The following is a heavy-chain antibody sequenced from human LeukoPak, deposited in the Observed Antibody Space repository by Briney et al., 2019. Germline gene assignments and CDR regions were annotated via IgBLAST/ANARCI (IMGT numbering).Heavy chain of an antibody. Sequence: PGGSLRLSCAASGFTFSSYAMSWVRQAPGKGLEWVSAISGSGGSTYYADSVKGRFTISRDNSENTLYLQMNSLRAEDTAVYYCATGCSSSGTYYYGMDVWGQGTTVTVSS. D-gene: IGHD6-13*01. V-gene: IGHV3-23*01. CDR3: ATGCSSSGTYYYGMDV. CDR2: ISGSGGST. J-gene: IGHJ6*02. CDR1: GFTFSSYA.